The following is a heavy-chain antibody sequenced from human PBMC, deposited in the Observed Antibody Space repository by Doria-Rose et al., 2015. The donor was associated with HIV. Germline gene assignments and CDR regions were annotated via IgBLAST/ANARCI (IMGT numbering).Heavy chain of an antibody. CDR1: GVSLSSPGMG. D-gene: IGHD6-13*01. V-gene: IGHV2-26*01. Sequence: SGPVLVKPTETLTLTCTVSGVSLSSPGMGVSWIRQPPGKALEWLAKMFSDDERSYTTSLKSRLTISRGTSKSQVVLTMTDMDPVDTATYYCARIKSSRWYHKYYFDFWGQGTLVIVSA. CDR3: ARIKSSRWYHKYYFDF. J-gene: IGHJ4*02. CDR2: MFSDDER.